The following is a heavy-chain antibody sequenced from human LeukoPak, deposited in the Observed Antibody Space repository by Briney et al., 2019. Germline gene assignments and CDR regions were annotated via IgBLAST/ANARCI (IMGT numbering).Heavy chain of an antibody. Sequence: ASVKVSCKASGGTFSSYAISWVRQAPGQALEWMGGIIPIFGTANYVQKFQGRVTITADESTSTAYMELSSLRSEDTAVYYCAGIVGATGYFDYWGQGTLVTVSS. V-gene: IGHV1-69*13. CDR2: IIPIFGTA. CDR1: GGTFSSYA. J-gene: IGHJ4*02. D-gene: IGHD1-26*01. CDR3: AGIVGATGYFDY.